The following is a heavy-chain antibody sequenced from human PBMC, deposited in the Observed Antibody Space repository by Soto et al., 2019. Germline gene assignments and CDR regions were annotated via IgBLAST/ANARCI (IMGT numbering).Heavy chain of an antibody. CDR2: INPSGGST. D-gene: IGHD2-2*01. CDR3: ARSVVPAAPRGAFDI. J-gene: IGHJ3*02. CDR1: GYTFTSYY. V-gene: IGHV1-46*03. Sequence: QVQLVQSGAEVKKPGASVKVSCKASGYTFTSYYMHWVRQAPGQGLEWMGIINPSGGSTSYAQKFQGRVTMTRDTSTSTVYMELSSLRSEDTAVYYCARSVVPAAPRGAFDIWGQGTMVTVSS.